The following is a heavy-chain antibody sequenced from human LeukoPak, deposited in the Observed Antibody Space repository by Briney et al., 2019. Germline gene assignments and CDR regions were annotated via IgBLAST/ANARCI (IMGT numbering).Heavy chain of an antibody. CDR3: AKDKEQLAVPYYFDY. Sequence: GSLRLSCAASGFTVSSNYMSWVRQAPGKGLEWVSVIYSGGSTYYADSVKGRFTISRDNSENTLYPQMNSLRAEDTAVYYCAKDKEQLAVPYYFDYWGQGTLVTVSS. CDR1: GFTVSSNY. V-gene: IGHV3-53*01. J-gene: IGHJ4*02. CDR2: IYSGGST. D-gene: IGHD6-6*01.